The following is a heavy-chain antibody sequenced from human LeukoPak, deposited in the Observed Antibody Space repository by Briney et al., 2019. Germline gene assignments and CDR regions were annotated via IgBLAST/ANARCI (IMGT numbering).Heavy chain of an antibody. CDR2: FDPEDGKT. CDR3: AKRKTSYFFDS. Sequence: APVKVSCKVSGYTLTELSMHWVRQAPGKGLEWMGGFDPEDGKTIYAQQLQGRVTMTEDTSTDTAYMELSSLRSEDTAVYYCAKRKTSYFFDSWGQGTLVTVSS. J-gene: IGHJ4*02. CDR1: GYTLTELS. V-gene: IGHV1-24*01.